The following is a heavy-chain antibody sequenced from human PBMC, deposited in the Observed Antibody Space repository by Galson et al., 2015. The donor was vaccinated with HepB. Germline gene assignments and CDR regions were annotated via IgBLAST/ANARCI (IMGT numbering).Heavy chain of an antibody. Sequence: SLRLSCAASGFTFSSYAMHWVRQAPGKGLEYVSAISSNGGSTYYADSVKGRFTISRDNSKNTLYLQMSSLRAEDTAVYYCVKDSSGWSHYLHWGQGTLVTVSS. CDR2: ISSNGGST. D-gene: IGHD6-19*01. J-gene: IGHJ4*02. CDR3: VKDSSGWSHYLH. V-gene: IGHV3-64D*06. CDR1: GFTFSSYA.